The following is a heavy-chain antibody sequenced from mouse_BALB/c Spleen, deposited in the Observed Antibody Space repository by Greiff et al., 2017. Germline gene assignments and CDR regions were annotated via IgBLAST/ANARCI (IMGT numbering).Heavy chain of an antibody. V-gene: IGHV2-6-2*01. J-gene: IGHJ4*01. CDR1: GFSLTSYG. CDR2: IWSDGST. CDR3: ARHDRSHYYAMDY. D-gene: IGHD2-14*01. Sequence: VKLVESGPDLVAPSQSLSITCTVSGFSLTSYGVHWVRQPPGKGLEWLVVIWSDGSTTYNSALKSRLSISKDNSKSQVFLKMNSLQTDDTAMYYCARHDRSHYYAMDYWGQGTSVTVSS.